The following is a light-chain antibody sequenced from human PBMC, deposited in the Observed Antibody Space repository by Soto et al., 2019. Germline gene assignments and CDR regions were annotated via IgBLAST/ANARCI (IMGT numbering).Light chain of an antibody. CDR1: QDIGND. CDR2: AAS. Sequence: IQMTQSPSTLSASVGDRVTITFRASQDIGNDLGWYQQRPGEAPELLLYAASTLRSGVPSRFSGSGSGTQFTLTINNLQPEDSATYFCLQDHDYPWTFGHGTKVDIK. V-gene: IGKV1-6*01. CDR3: LQDHDYPWT. J-gene: IGKJ1*01.